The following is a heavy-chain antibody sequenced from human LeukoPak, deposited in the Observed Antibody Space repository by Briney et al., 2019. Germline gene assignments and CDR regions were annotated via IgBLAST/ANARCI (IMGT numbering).Heavy chain of an antibody. CDR3: ARDLSSGWVTYYFDY. Sequence: ASVKVSCKASGYTFTGYLMHWVRQAPGQGLEWMGWIDPNSGGTNYAQKFQGRVTMTRDTSISTAYMELSRLRSDDTAVYYCARDLSSGWVTYYFDYWGQGTLVTVSS. V-gene: IGHV1-2*02. D-gene: IGHD6-19*01. J-gene: IGHJ4*02. CDR1: GYTFTGYL. CDR2: IDPNSGGT.